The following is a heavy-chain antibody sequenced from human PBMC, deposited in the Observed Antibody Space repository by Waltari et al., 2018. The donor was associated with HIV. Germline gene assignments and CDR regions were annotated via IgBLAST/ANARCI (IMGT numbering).Heavy chain of an antibody. Sequence: QVQLQESGPGLVKPSETLSLTCAVSSYSFSSAYSWGWIRQSPGKGLEWIGSISHRGGTSSNPALKSLVTISVDTSKNQVSLKLSAVTAADTAVYYCARGDIVATGGFDFWGQGTLVTVSS. J-gene: IGHJ4*02. CDR1: SYSFSSAYS. V-gene: IGHV4-38-2*01. CDR3: ARGDIVATGGFDF. D-gene: IGHD5-12*01. CDR2: ISHRGGT.